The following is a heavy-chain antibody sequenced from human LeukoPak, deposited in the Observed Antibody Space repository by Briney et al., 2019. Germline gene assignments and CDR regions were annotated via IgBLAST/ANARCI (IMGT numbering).Heavy chain of an antibody. CDR2: IFTNADLT. J-gene: IGHJ6*02. CDR1: GFTLSTYP. CDR3: VKSPSDGVDV. Sequence: GGSLSLSCSASGFTLSTYPMHWVRQAPGKGLEYVSTIFTNADLTSYAASVRGRFSTSRDNSKNTLYLQMSSLRPEDTAVYYCVKSPSDGVDVWGQGATVIVSS. V-gene: IGHV3-64D*09.